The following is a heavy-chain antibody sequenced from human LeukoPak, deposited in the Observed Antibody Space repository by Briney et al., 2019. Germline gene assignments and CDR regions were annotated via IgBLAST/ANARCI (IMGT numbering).Heavy chain of an antibody. V-gene: IGHV3-48*02. CDR2: ISSSSSTI. J-gene: IGHJ6*02. CDR1: GITFSSHS. Sequence: GGSLRLSCAASGITFSSHSMNWVRQAPGKGLEWVSYISSSSSTIYYADSVKGRFTISRDHAKNSLYLQMNILRDEDTAVYYCAIGPYGMVVWCQGTTVTVSS. CDR3: AIGPYGMVV.